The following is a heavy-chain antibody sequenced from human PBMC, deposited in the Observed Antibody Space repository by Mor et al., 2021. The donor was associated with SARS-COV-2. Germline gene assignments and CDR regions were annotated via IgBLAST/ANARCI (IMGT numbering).Heavy chain of an antibody. Sequence: STNYNPSLKSRVTISVDTSKNQFSLKLSSATAADTAVYYCARDITVTTFNWFDPWGQGTLVTVSS. CDR2: ST. D-gene: IGHD4-17*01. V-gene: IGHV4-61*02. CDR3: ARDITVTTFNWFDP. J-gene: IGHJ5*02.